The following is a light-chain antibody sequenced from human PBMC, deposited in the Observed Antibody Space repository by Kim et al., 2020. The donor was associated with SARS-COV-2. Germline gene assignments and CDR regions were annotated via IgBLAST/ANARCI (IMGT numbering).Light chain of an antibody. V-gene: IGKV1-39*01. Sequence: ASVWDSVTITCRASQCISSYLNWYQQKPGKAPKLLIYAASSLLIGVPSRFSGSGSGTDFTLTISSLQPEDFATYFCQQYYNTPLTFGQGTKVDIK. CDR1: QCISSY. CDR2: AAS. CDR3: QQYYNTPLT. J-gene: IGKJ1*01.